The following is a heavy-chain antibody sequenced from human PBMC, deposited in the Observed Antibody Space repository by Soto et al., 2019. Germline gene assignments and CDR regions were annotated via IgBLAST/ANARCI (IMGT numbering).Heavy chain of an antibody. CDR2: MNPNSGNT. D-gene: IGHD6-6*01. CDR3: ARGLRIDYSSSSEWVDY. V-gene: IGHV1-8*01. Sequence: ASVKVSCKASGYTFTSYDINWVRQATGQGLEWMGWMNPNSGNTGYAQKFQGRVTMTRNTSISTAYMELSSLRSEDTAVYYCARGLRIDYSSSSEWVDYWGLGTLVPVSS. CDR1: GYTFTSYD. J-gene: IGHJ4*02.